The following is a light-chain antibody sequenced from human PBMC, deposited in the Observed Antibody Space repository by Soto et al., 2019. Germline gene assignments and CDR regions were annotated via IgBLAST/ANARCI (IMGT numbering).Light chain of an antibody. J-gene: IGKJ2*01. CDR2: GAS. CDR3: QQYGNSPPNT. V-gene: IGKV3-20*01. Sequence: EIVLTQSPGTLSLSPGERATLSCRASQSVSNSYLAWYQQKPGQAPRLLIYGASSRATGIPDRFSGSGSGTDFTLNSSRLEPEDFAVHYWQQYGNSPPNTFGQGTKLEIK. CDR1: QSVSNSY.